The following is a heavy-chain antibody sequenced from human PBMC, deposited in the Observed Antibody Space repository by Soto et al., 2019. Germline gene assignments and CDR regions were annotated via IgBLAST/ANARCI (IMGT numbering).Heavy chain of an antibody. CDR2: IYSSGTT. D-gene: IGHD3-16*01. CDR3: ARGGGGVDGH. J-gene: IGHJ4*02. CDR1: GGSIIGYY. V-gene: IGHV4-4*08. Sequence: QMQLQESGPGLVKPSETLSLTCTVSGGSIIGYYWTWIRQPPGKGLEWIGYIYSSGTTNYNPSLKSRVTISLDPSRNQFPLKLSPVAAADTAVYYCARGGGGVDGHWGQGTLVTVSS.